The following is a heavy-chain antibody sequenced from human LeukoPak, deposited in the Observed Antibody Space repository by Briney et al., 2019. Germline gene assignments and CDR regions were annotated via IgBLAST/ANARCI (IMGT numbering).Heavy chain of an antibody. D-gene: IGHD6-6*01. CDR3: AKDRDSSSTALDY. Sequence: GGSLRLSCAASGFIFDDYAMHWVRQAPGKGLEWASGISWNSGSIGYADSVKGRFTISRDNAKNSLYLQMNSLRAEDTALYYCAKDRDSSSTALDYWGQGTLVTVSS. V-gene: IGHV3-9*01. CDR2: ISWNSGSI. J-gene: IGHJ4*02. CDR1: GFIFDDYA.